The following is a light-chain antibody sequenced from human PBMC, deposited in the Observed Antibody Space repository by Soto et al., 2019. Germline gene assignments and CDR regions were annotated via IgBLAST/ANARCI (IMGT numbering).Light chain of an antibody. Sequence: DIQMTQSPSSLSASVGDRVTITCRASQSISIYLNWYHQKPGKAPNLLIYAASSLQSGVPSRFSGRGSGTDFTLTISSLQPEDFATYYCQQSYSTITFGQGTRLEIK. CDR3: QQSYSTIT. J-gene: IGKJ5*01. V-gene: IGKV1-39*01. CDR2: AAS. CDR1: QSISIY.